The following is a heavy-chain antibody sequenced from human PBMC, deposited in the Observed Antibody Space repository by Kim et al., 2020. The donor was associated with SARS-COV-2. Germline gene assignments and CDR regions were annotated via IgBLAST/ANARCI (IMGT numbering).Heavy chain of an antibody. D-gene: IGHD6-13*01. V-gene: IGHV1-46*01. CDR3: ARDFPLPVSVAAAGTGYYYYYGMDV. J-gene: IGHJ6*01. CDR1: GYTFTSYY. CDR2: INPSGGST. Sequence: ASVKVSCKASGYTFTSYYMHWVRQAPGQGLEWMGIINPSGGSTSYAQKFQGRVTMTRDTSTSTVYMELSSLRSEYTAVYYCARDFPLPVSVAAAGTGYYYYYGMDVWGQGTTVTVSS.